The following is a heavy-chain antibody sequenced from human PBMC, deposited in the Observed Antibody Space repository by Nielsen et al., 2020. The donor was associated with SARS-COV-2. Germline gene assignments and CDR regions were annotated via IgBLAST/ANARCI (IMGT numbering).Heavy chain of an antibody. CDR1: GFTFSSYD. Sequence: GESLKISCAASGFTFSSYDMRWVRQATGKGLEWVSAIGTAGDTYYPGSVKGRFTISRENAKNSLYLQMNSLRAGDTAVYYCARVNWNYGAFDIWGQGTMVTVSS. D-gene: IGHD1-7*01. CDR3: ARVNWNYGAFDI. J-gene: IGHJ3*02. V-gene: IGHV3-13*04. CDR2: IGTAGDT.